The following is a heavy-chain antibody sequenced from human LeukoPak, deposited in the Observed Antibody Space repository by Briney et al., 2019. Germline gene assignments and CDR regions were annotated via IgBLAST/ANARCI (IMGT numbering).Heavy chain of an antibody. CDR3: ARDPRSVTYYYGSGSPDK. J-gene: IGHJ4*02. D-gene: IGHD3-10*01. CDR1: GFTFSDYW. V-gene: IGHV3-7*04. Sequence: GGSLRLSCAASGFTFSDYWMSWVRQAPGKGLEWVANIKQDGSEKYYVDSVKGRFTISRDNARNSLYLQMNSLRAEDTAVYYCARDPRSVTYYYGSGSPDKWGQGTLVTVSS. CDR2: IKQDGSEK.